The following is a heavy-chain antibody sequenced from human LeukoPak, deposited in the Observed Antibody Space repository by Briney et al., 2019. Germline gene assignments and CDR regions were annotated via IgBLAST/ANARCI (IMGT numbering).Heavy chain of an antibody. D-gene: IGHD6-13*01. V-gene: IGHV4-59*01. J-gene: IGHJ6*02. CDR3: ARGAGRYYYYGMDV. CDR2: IYYSGST. Sequence: SETLSLLCTVSGGSISSYYWSWIRQPPGKGLERIGYIYYSGSTNYNPSLKSRVTISVDTSKNQFSLKLSSVTTADTAVYYCARGAGRYYYYGMDVWGQGTTVTVSS. CDR1: GGSISSYY.